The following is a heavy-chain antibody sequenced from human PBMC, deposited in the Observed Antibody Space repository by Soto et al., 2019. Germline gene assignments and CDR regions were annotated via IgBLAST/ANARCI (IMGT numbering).Heavy chain of an antibody. CDR1: GFTFSSYA. CDR3: AKLPLLGLGFHYYYGMGV. J-gene: IGHJ6*01. D-gene: IGHD2-21*01. V-gene: IGHV3-23*01. CDR2: ISGSGGST. Sequence: GGSLRLSCAASGFTFSSYAMSWVRQAPGKGLEWVSAISGSGGSTYYADSVKGRFTISRDNSKNTLYLQMNSLRAEDTAVYYCAKLPLLGLGFHYYYGMGVWGHVTTSTVSS.